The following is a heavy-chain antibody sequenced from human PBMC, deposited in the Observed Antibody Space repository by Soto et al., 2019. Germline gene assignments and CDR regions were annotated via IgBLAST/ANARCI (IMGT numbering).Heavy chain of an antibody. V-gene: IGHV3-48*01. CDR1: GFTFSSYS. Sequence: EVQLVESGGGLVQPGGSLRLSCAASGFTFSSYSMNWVRQAPGKGLEWGSYISNSSNSRYYAHSVKGRFTIYRDNAKNLLHLQMTSLRAEDTGVYYFASPVECSTTGCIRWGQGTLVTVSS. D-gene: IGHD6-6*01. CDR2: ISNSSNSR. CDR3: ASPVECSTTGCIR. J-gene: IGHJ4*02.